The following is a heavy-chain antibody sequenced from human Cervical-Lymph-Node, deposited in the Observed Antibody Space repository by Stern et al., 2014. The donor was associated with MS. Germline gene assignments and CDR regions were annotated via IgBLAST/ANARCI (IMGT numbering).Heavy chain of an antibody. J-gene: IGHJ6*02. Sequence: QVQLVQSGAEGKKPGASVKVSCKASGYTFTSYGISWVRQAPGQGLEWMGWISAYNGNTNYAQKLQGRVTMTTDTSTSTAYMELRSLRSDDTAVYYCARDARRIRTDGYNRYYYGMDVWGQGTTVTVSS. CDR2: ISAYNGNT. D-gene: IGHD5-24*01. CDR1: GYTFTSYG. V-gene: IGHV1-18*01. CDR3: ARDARRIRTDGYNRYYYGMDV.